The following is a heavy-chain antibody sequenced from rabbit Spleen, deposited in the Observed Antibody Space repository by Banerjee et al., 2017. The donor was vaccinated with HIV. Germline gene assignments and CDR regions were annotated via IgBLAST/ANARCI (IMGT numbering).Heavy chain of an antibody. J-gene: IGHJ6*01. CDR2: IDTSDGDT. D-gene: IGHD8-1*01. V-gene: IGHV1S45*01. Sequence: EQLEESGGGLVKPGGTLTLTCTVSGFSFSSNWICWVRQAPGKGLEWIACIDTSDGDTDYANWPKGRFTISKASSTTVTLKMTSLTAADTATYFCARDTGSSFSSYGMDLWGQGTLVTVS. CDR3: ARDTGSSFSSYGMDL. CDR1: GFSFSSNW.